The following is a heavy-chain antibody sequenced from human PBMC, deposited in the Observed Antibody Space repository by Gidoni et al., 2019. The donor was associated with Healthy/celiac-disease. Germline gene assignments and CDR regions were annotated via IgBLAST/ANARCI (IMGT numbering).Heavy chain of an antibody. CDR3: AKDLVYYDSSGYYHGGFDY. V-gene: IGHV3-23*04. CDR2: ISGSGGST. D-gene: IGHD3-22*01. CDR1: GFTFSSYA. J-gene: IGHJ4*02. Sequence: EVQLVEYGVGLVQPGGSLRLSCAASGFTFSSYAMSWVRQAPGKGLEWVSAISGSGGSTYYADSVKGRFTISRDNSKNTLYLQMNSLRAEDTAVYYCAKDLVYYDSSGYYHGGFDYWGQGTLVTVSS.